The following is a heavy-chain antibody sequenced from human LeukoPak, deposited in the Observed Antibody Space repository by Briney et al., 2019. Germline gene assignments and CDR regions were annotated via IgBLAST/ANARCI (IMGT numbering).Heavy chain of an antibody. Sequence: GGSLRLSCAASGFTFNTYGMHWVRQAPGKGLEWVAVAYHDGSGEHYADSVKGRFTISRDNSKNMLYVEMNSLRVEDTAVYYCATGSGFYYDHWGQGTLVTVSS. D-gene: IGHD3-22*01. V-gene: IGHV3-33*03. CDR1: GFTFNTYG. CDR3: ATGSGFYYDH. J-gene: IGHJ4*02. CDR2: AYHDGSGE.